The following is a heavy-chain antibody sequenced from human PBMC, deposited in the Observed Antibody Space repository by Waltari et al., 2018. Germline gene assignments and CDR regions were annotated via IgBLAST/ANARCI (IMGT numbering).Heavy chain of an antibody. Sequence: EGQLVQSGAEVQKPGEPLRISCRGSGDGFDSYWHAGGRQRPGKGLEWMGHIYPGDSDSRYNPSFQGQVTISADKSASTVYLQWSSLKTSDSAIYYCARRIMTGEGTTLNWLDPWGQGTLVTVSS. CDR3: ARRIMTGEGTTLNWLDP. V-gene: IGHV5-51*01. J-gene: IGHJ5*02. D-gene: IGHD3-16*01. CDR1: GDGFDSYW. CDR2: IYPGDSDS.